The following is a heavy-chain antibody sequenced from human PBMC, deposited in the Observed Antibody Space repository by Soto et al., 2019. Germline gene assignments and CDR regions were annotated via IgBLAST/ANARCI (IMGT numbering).Heavy chain of an antibody. CDR2: IWYDGSNK. CDR3: ARAPDYGGNYFDY. J-gene: IGHJ4*02. CDR1: GFTFISHG. V-gene: IGHV3-33*01. Sequence: GSLRLSCAASGFTFISHGMHWVRQAPGKGLEWVAVIWYDGSNKYYGDSVKGRFTISRDNSKNTVYLQMNSLRGEDTAVYYCARAPDYGGNYFDYWGQGTLVTVSS. D-gene: IGHD4-17*01.